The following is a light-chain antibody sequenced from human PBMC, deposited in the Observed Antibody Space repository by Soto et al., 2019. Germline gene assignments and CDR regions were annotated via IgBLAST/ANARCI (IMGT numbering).Light chain of an antibody. CDR2: DAS. CDR3: EQYNSYSGT. J-gene: IGKJ1*01. Sequence: DIQVTQSPSTLSASVGDRVTITCRASQSISSWLAWYQQKPGKAPKLLIYDASSLESGDPSRFSGSGSGTEFTLTISSRQPDDFANYYCEQYNSYSGTFGQGTKVEIK. CDR1: QSISSW. V-gene: IGKV1-5*01.